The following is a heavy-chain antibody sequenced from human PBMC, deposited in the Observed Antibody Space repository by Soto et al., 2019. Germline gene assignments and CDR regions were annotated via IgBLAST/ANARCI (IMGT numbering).Heavy chain of an antibody. D-gene: IGHD3-10*01. CDR3: ARTLSGFTYGSRQFYFDY. CDR2: VFPGGPT. V-gene: IGHV4-4*07. CDR1: GDPITSYF. J-gene: IGHJ4*02. Sequence: PSETLSLTCTVSGDPITSYFWTWLRQPAGKGLEWIGHVFPGGPTSHNSSLKSRVSMSVDTSKNQFSLTLTSVTAADTAVHYCARTLSGFTYGSRQFYFDYWGQGTLVTVSS.